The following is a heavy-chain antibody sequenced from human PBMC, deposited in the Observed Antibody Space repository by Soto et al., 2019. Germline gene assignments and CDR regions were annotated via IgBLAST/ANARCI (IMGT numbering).Heavy chain of an antibody. CDR1: GFTFDDYG. D-gene: IGHD4-17*01. CDR3: ARDSRDYGDYSDAFDI. Sequence: EVQLVESGGGVVRPGGSLRLSCAASGFTFDDYGMSWVRQAPGKGLEWVSGINWNGGSTGYADSVKGRFTISRDNAKNSLYLQMNSLRAEDMALYHCARDSRDYGDYSDAFDIWGQGTMVTVSS. J-gene: IGHJ3*02. V-gene: IGHV3-20*01. CDR2: INWNGGST.